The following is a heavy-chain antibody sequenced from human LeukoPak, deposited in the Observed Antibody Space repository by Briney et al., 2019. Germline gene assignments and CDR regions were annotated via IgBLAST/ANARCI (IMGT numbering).Heavy chain of an antibody. J-gene: IGHJ4*02. CDR2: VSGSGGST. D-gene: IGHD5-12*01. V-gene: IGHV3-23*01. Sequence: GGSLRLSCAASGFTFSSYAMSWVRQAPGKGLEWVSAVSGSGGSTDYADSVKGRFTISRDNAKNSLYLQMNSLRAEDTAVYYCTRGGYSGYDWVDYWGQGTLVTVSS. CDR1: GFTFSSYA. CDR3: TRGGYSGYDWVDY.